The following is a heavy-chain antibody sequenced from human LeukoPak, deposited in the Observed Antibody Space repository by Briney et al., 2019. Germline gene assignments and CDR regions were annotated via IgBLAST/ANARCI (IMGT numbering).Heavy chain of an antibody. CDR2: ISWDGGST. CDR3: AKGEQQLGEPDY. D-gene: IGHD6-13*01. Sequence: QPGGSLRLSCAASGFTFDDYTMHWVRQAPGKGLEWVSLISWDGGSTYYADSVKGRFTISRDNSKNSLYLQMNSLRTEGTALYYCAKGEQQLGEPDYWGQGTLVTVSS. V-gene: IGHV3-43*01. J-gene: IGHJ4*02. CDR1: GFTFDDYT.